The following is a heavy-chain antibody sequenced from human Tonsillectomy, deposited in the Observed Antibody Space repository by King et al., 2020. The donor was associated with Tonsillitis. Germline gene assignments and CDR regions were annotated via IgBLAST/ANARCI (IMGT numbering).Heavy chain of an antibody. CDR1: GGSISSSHW. CDR2: IYLSGTT. D-gene: IGHD2-21*02. Sequence: HVQLQESGPGLVKPSGTLSLTCAVSGGSISSSHWWSWVLQPPVKGLEWIGEIYLSGTTNYNPSLKSRVTISVDKSKNQFSLKLSSVTAADTAVYYCARGSWVLTASNNDAFDIWGQGTVVTVSS. V-gene: IGHV4-4*02. CDR3: ARGSWVLTASNNDAFDI. J-gene: IGHJ3*02.